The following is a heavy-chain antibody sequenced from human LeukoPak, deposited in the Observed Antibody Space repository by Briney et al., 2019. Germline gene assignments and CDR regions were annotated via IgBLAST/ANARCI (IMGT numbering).Heavy chain of an antibody. J-gene: IGHJ4*02. CDR2: IHYSGHT. Sequence: SETLSLTCTVSGGSISSFYWSWIRQPPGGGLEWIAYIHYSGHTNSNPSLKSRVTISLDTSKNQVALNLYSVTAADTAVYYCARHGVDYGNYLAYLDSWGQGTLLTVSS. CDR3: ARHGVDYGNYLAYLDS. V-gene: IGHV4-59*08. D-gene: IGHD4-11*01. CDR1: GGSISSFY.